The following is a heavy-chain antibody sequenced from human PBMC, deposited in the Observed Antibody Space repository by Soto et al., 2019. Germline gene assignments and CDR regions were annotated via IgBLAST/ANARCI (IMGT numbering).Heavy chain of an antibody. Sequence: ASVKVSCKASGYTLTNYGVTWVRQAPGQGLEWLGRVTPYKADTNSAQNLQGRVTMATDTSTNTAYLELRSLRSDDTAMYYCATTSYYYDDSRYFFAYWGHGTLVTAPQ. CDR1: GYTLTNYG. D-gene: IGHD3-22*01. CDR2: VTPYKADT. V-gene: IGHV1-18*04. CDR3: ATTSYYYDDSRYFFAY. J-gene: IGHJ4*01.